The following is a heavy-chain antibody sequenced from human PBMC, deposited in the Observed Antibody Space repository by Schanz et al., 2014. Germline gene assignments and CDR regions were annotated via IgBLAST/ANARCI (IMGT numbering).Heavy chain of an antibody. D-gene: IGHD4-17*01. V-gene: IGHV3-33*01. CDR1: GFTFSSYG. CDR2: IWYDGSNK. CDR3: ARKMKLGVYGGKGHDSLDI. J-gene: IGHJ3*02. Sequence: QVQLVESGGGVVQPGRSLRLSCAASGFTFSSYGMHWVRQAPGKGLEWVAVIWYDGSNKYYADSVKGRFTISRDNSKNTLFLQMNSLRVEDTAVYYCARKMKLGVYGGKGHDSLDIWGQGTMVTVSS.